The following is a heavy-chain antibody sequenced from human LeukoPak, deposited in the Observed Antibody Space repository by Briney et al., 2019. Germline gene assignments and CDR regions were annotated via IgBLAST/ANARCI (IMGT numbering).Heavy chain of an antibody. CDR1: GFTFTSYS. CDR2: ISGGGGST. J-gene: IGHJ4*02. D-gene: IGHD1-26*01. V-gene: IGHV3-23*01. Sequence: GRSLRLSCAASGFTFTSYSMNWVRQAPGKGLEWVSTISGGGGSTYYADSVKGRFTISRDNSKNTLYLQVNSLRAEDTAVYYCARGGKWDVTPFDYWGQGTLVTVSS. CDR3: ARGGKWDVTPFDY.